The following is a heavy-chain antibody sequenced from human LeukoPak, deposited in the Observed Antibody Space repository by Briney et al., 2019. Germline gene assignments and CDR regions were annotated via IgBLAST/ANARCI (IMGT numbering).Heavy chain of an antibody. CDR2: ISYDGSNK. CDR3: AKEGVGATSYAFDI. D-gene: IGHD1-26*01. Sequence: PGGSLRLSCAASGFTFSSYGMHWVRQTPGKGLEWVAVISYDGSNKYYADSVKGRFTISRDNSKNTLYLQMNSLRAEDTAVYYCAKEGVGATSYAFDIWGQGTMVTVSS. CDR1: GFTFSSYG. V-gene: IGHV3-30*18. J-gene: IGHJ3*02.